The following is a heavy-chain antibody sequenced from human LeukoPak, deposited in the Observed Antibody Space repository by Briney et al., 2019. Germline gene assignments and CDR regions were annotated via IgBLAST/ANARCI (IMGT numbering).Heavy chain of an antibody. CDR2: ISGDGGST. D-gene: IGHD1-26*01. V-gene: IGHV3-43*02. J-gene: IGHJ3*02. Sequence: PGGSLRLSCAASGFTFDDYAMHWVRQAPGKGLEWVSLISGDGGSTYYADSVKGRFTISRDNSKNSLYLQMNSLRTEDTALYYCAKDLDEMGATMWLDAFDIWGQGTMVTVSS. CDR3: AKDLDEMGATMWLDAFDI. CDR1: GFTFDDYA.